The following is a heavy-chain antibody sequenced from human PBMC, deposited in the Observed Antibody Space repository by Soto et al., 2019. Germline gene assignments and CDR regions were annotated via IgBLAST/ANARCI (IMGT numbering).Heavy chain of an antibody. Sequence: EVQLLESGGGLVQPGGSLRLSCAASGFTFSSYAMSWVRQAPGKGLEWVSVIRGSGDSTYYADSVRGRFTISRDNAKNTLYLQMNSMRAEDTAVYYCGKDRDGAAAGPTKFYGMDVWGQGTTVTVSS. CDR2: IRGSGDST. CDR3: GKDRDGAAAGPTKFYGMDV. V-gene: IGHV3-23*01. CDR1: GFTFSSYA. J-gene: IGHJ6*02. D-gene: IGHD6-13*01.